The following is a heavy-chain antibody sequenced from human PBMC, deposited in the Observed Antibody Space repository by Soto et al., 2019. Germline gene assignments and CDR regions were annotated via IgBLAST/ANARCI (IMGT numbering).Heavy chain of an antibody. CDR2: IDPSDSYT. Sequence: GESLKISCKGSGYSFTSYWISWVRQMPGKGLEWMGRIDPSDSYTNYSPSFQGHVTISADKSISTAYLQWSSLKASDTAMYYCARRPSPIAARPSYYYRMEVRGQGTTVTVSS. CDR1: GYSFTSYW. V-gene: IGHV5-10-1*01. CDR3: ARRPSPIAARPSYYYRMEV. J-gene: IGHJ6*02. D-gene: IGHD6-6*01.